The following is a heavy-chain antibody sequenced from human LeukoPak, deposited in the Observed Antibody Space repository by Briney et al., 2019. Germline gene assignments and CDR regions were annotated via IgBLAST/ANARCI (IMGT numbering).Heavy chain of an antibody. J-gene: IGHJ4*02. CDR1: GYSFTTHW. CDR3: ARPPSKWIQKSDY. D-gene: IGHD5-18*01. CDR2: IYPSDSDT. Sequence: GESLKISCKASGYSFTTHWIGWVRQMPGKGLEWMGIIYPSDSDTRYSPSFQGQVTISADKSISTAYLQWSSLKASDTAIYYCARPPSKWIQKSDYWGQGTLVTVSS. V-gene: IGHV5-51*01.